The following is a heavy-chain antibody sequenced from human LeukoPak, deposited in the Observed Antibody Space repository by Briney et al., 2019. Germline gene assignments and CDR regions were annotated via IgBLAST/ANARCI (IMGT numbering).Heavy chain of an antibody. J-gene: IGHJ4*02. V-gene: IGHV4-31*03. CDR2: IYYSGST. Sequence: SQTLPLTCTVSGGSISSGGYYWSWIRQHPGKGLEWLGYIYYSGSTYYNPSLKGRVTISVDTSKNHFSLRLSSVTAADTAVYYCARSRFPYSSGSYFDYWGQGTLVTVSS. CDR1: GGSISSGGYY. CDR3: ARSRFPYSSGSYFDY. D-gene: IGHD3-10*01.